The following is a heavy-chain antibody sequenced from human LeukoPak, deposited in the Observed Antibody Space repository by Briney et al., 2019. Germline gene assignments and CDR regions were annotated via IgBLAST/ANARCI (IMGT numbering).Heavy chain of an antibody. J-gene: IGHJ4*02. Sequence: PGGSLRLSCAASGFTFSSYAMQWVRQTSGKGLEWVAVISSQGSSKFYGDSVKGRFTISRDNSKNTVSLQMNSLRGEDTAVYYCARDGAAAGTFDYWGQGTLVTVSS. CDR2: ISSQGSSK. CDR1: GFTFSSYA. V-gene: IGHV3-30*03. CDR3: ARDGAAAGTFDY. D-gene: IGHD6-13*01.